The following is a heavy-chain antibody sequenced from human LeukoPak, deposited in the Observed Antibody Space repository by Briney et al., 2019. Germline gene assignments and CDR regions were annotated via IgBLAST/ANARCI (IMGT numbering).Heavy chain of an antibody. CDR1: GYSISSGYY. V-gene: IGHV4-38-2*02. CDR2: IYHSGST. D-gene: IGHD2-2*01. J-gene: IGHJ4*02. Sequence: SETLSLTCTVSGYSISSGYYWGWIRQPPGKGLEWIGSIYHSGSTYYNPSLKSRVTISVDTSKNQFSLKLSSVTAADTAVYYCARHTTGYCSSTSCPGRRGYFDYWGQGTLVTVSS. CDR3: ARHTTGYCSSTSCPGRRGYFDY.